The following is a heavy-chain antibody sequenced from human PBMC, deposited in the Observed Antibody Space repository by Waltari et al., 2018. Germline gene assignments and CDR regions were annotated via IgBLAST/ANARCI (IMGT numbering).Heavy chain of an antibody. CDR2: IYSGGST. D-gene: IGHD1-26*01. CDR3: ARDRGDSGSLVFDY. Sequence: EVQLVESGGGLVQPGGSLRLSCAASGFTVSSNYMSWVRQAPGKGLEWVSVIYSGGSTYYADSVKGRFTISRHNSKNTLYLQMNSLRAEDTAVYYCARDRGDSGSLVFDYWGQGTLVTVSS. CDR1: GFTVSSNY. V-gene: IGHV3-53*04. J-gene: IGHJ4*02.